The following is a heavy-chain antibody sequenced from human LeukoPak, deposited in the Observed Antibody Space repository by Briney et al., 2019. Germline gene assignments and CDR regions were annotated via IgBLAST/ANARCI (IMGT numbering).Heavy chain of an antibody. D-gene: IGHD6-6*01. CDR1: GYTFTGYY. J-gene: IGHJ4*02. CDR2: INPNSGGT. Sequence: ASVKVSCKASGYTFTGYYMHWVRQAPGQGLEWMGWINPNSGGTNYAQKFQGRVTMTRDTSISTAYMELSRLRSDDTAVYYCAASSSSSGTEFDYWGQGTLVTVSS. CDR3: AASSSSSGTEFDY. V-gene: IGHV1-2*02.